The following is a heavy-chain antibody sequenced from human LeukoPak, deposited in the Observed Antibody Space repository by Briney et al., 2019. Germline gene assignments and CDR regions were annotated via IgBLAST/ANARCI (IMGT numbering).Heavy chain of an antibody. V-gene: IGHV3-9*03. Sequence: QAGGPLRLSCAASGFTFDDYAMHWVRQAPGKGLEWVSGISWNSGSIGYADSVKGRFTISRDNAKNSLYLQMNSLRAEDMALYYCAKVSGRSGGRLVGYFDLWGRGTLVTVSS. CDR2: ISWNSGSI. CDR3: AKVSGRSGGRLVGYFDL. J-gene: IGHJ2*01. CDR1: GFTFDDYA. D-gene: IGHD6-6*01.